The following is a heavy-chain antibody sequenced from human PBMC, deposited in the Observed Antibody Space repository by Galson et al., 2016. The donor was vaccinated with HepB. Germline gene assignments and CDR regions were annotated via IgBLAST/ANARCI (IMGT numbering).Heavy chain of an antibody. J-gene: IGHJ6*02. CDR3: TRSASSGPNYYYYYGMKV. V-gene: IGHV1-69*13. CDR2: IIPMFGTP. CDR1: GVTFNSYN. Sequence: SVKVSCKASGVTFNSYNFNWVRQAPGQGLEWMGGIIPMFGTPNYAQKFQGRLTITADESTSAAYMQLSSLRSEDSAVYYCTRSASSGPNYYYYYGMKVWGQGTTVTVSS. D-gene: IGHD2-21*01.